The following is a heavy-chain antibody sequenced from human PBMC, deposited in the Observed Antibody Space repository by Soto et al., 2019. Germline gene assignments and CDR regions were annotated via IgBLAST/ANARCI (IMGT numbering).Heavy chain of an antibody. Sequence: SETLSLTCAVSGAPITSNNWWAWLRRSPGKGLERIGEINHSGTTNYNPSLNSRVTISVDTSKNQFSLKLSSVTAADTAVYYCAREPLTWGQGTLVTVSS. CDR1: GAPITSNNW. J-gene: IGHJ4*02. CDR3: AREPLT. CDR2: INHSGTT. V-gene: IGHV4-4*02.